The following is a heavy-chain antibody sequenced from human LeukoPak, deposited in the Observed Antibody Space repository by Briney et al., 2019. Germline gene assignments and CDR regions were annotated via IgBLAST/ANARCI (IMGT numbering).Heavy chain of an antibody. J-gene: IGHJ4*01. CDR1: GFSISDYW. Sequence: PRGSLRLSCAASGFSISDYWMNWVRLVPGKGLEWVANINEDGTIQDYVASVRGRFTISRNNAKNSLYLQMNSLGAEDTAVYYCASRESSMARSHWGHGTLVTVSS. V-gene: IGHV3-7*01. CDR2: INEDGTIQ. CDR3: ASRESSMARSH. D-gene: IGHD3-10*01.